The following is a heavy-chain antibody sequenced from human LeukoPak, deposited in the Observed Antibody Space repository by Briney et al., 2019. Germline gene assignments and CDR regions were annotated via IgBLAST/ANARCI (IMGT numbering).Heavy chain of an antibody. CDR3: ARDSAFYYGGRYGMDV. CDR2: ISAYNGNT. V-gene: IGHV1-18*01. J-gene: IGHJ6*02. CDR1: GYTFTSYG. D-gene: IGHD4-23*01. Sequence: GASVKVSCKASGYTFTSYGISWVRQAPGQGLEGMGWISAYNGNTNYAQKLQGRVTMATDTSTSTAYMELRSLRSDDTAVYYCARDSAFYYGGRYGMDVWGQGTTVTVSS.